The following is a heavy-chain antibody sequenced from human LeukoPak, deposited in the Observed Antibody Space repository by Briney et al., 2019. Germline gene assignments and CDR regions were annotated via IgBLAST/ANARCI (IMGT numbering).Heavy chain of an antibody. CDR3: AGEDNSSGYRPFDI. CDR2: INPNNGGT. D-gene: IGHD3-22*01. V-gene: IGHV1-2*06. J-gene: IGHJ3*02. Sequence: ASVKVSCKASGYTFNTYPINWVRQAPGQGLEWMGRINPNNGGTNYAQKFQGRVTMTRDMSMSTAYMELSRLRSDDTAVYYCAGEDNSSGYRPFDIWGQGTMVTVPS. CDR1: GYTFNTYP.